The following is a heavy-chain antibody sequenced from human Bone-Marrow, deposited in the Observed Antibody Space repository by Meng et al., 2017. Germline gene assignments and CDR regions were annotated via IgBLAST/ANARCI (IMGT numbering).Heavy chain of an antibody. J-gene: IGHJ6*02. CDR3: ARECSWGSYYGAHYYDYYGMDV. CDR1: GGTFSSYA. Sequence: SVKVSCKASGGTFSSYAISWVRQAPGQGREGRGGIIPIFGTANYAQKFQGRVTITADESTSTAYMELSSLRSEDTAVYYCARECSWGSYYGAHYYDYYGMDVWGQGTTVTVSS. CDR2: IIPIFGTA. V-gene: IGHV1-69*13. D-gene: IGHD3-10*01.